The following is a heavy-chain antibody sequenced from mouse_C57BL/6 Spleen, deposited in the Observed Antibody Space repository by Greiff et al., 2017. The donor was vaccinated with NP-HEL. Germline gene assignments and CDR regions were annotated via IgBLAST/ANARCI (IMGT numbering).Heavy chain of an antibody. D-gene: IGHD1-1*01. J-gene: IGHJ2*01. CDR2: INPNNGGT. CDR1: GYTFTDYY. V-gene: IGHV1-26*01. Sequence: VQLQQSGPELVKPGASVKISCKASGYTFTDYYMNWVKQSHGKSLEWIGDINPNNGGTSYNQKFKGKATLTVDKSSSTAYMELRSLTSEDSAVYYCARYTVVAPYYFDYWGQGTTLTVSS. CDR3: ARYTVVAPYYFDY.